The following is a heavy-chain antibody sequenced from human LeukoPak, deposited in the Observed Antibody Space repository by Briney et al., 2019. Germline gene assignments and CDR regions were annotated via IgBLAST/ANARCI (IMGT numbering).Heavy chain of an antibody. D-gene: IGHD6-13*01. Sequence: GGSLRLSCAASGFTFSNAWMSWVRQAPGKGLEWVSAISGSGGSTYYADSVKGRFTISRDNSKNTLYLQMNSLRAEDTAVYYCAKAAGYSSSWYLDYWGQGTLVTVSS. J-gene: IGHJ4*02. V-gene: IGHV3-23*01. CDR2: ISGSGGST. CDR1: GFTFSNAW. CDR3: AKAAGYSSSWYLDY.